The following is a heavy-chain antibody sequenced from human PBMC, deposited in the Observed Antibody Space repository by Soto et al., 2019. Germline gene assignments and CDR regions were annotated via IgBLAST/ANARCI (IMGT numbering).Heavy chain of an antibody. D-gene: IGHD6-25*01. Sequence: PGESLKISCKGSGYSFTIYWIGWVRQMPGKGLEWMGIIYPGDSDTRYSPSFQGQVTISADRSISTAYLQWSSLKASDTAIYYCVRDALSGGNYYYGMDVWGHGTSVTVSS. CDR3: VRDALSGGNYYYGMDV. V-gene: IGHV5-51*01. CDR1: GYSFTIYW. CDR2: IYPGDSDT. J-gene: IGHJ6*02.